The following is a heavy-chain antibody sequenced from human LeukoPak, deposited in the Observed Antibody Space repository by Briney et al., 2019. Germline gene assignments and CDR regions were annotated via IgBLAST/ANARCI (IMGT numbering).Heavy chain of an antibody. Sequence: GGSLRLSCAASGFTFSTNSMNWVRQAPGKGLEWISYISTSRSTIYYADSVKGRFTISRDNSKNTLYLQMNSLRAEDTAVYYCAKDRPGFLVDYWGQGTLVTVSS. J-gene: IGHJ4*02. D-gene: IGHD2/OR15-2a*01. V-gene: IGHV3-48*01. CDR1: GFTFSTNS. CDR3: AKDRPGFLVDY. CDR2: ISTSRSTI.